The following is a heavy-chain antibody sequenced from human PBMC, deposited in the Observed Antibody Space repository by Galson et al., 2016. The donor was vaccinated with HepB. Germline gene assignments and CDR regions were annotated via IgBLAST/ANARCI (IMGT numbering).Heavy chain of an antibody. CDR3: TRPYDGDFDSFDI. CDR1: GFTFSGSP. V-gene: IGHV3-73*01. CDR2: IRRKTNNYET. Sequence: SLRLSCAASGFTFSGSPLHWVRQASGKGLEWVGRIRRKTNNYETADGVSVTGRFTISRDDSKNTAKLQINSLKIEDTAVYYGTRPYDGDFDSFDIWGQGTMVTVPS. D-gene: IGHD3-10*01. J-gene: IGHJ3*02.